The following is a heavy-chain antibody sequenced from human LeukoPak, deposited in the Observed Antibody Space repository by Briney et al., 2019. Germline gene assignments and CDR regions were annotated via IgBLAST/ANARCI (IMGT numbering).Heavy chain of an antibody. V-gene: IGHV1-18*01. CDR3: ARGSAMAQKQLVRHFDS. CDR1: GYTFTSYG. Sequence: GASVKVSCKASGYTFTSYGISWVRQAPGQGLEWMGWISDYNGNTKYAQKLQDRVTMTTDTSTTTAYMEVRSLTSDDTAVYYCARGSAMAQKQLVRHFDSWGQGTLVIVSS. J-gene: IGHJ4*02. CDR2: ISDYNGNT. D-gene: IGHD6-6*01.